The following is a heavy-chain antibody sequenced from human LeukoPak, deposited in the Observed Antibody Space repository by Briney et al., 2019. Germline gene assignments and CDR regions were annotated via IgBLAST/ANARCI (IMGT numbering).Heavy chain of an antibody. J-gene: IGHJ4*02. CDR2: ISYDGSTK. D-gene: IGHD4-23*01. CDR1: GFTFSTYG. CDR3: AKDILGWSFDT. Sequence: GGSLRLSCTASGFTFSTYGMHWVRQAPGKGLEWVTLISYDGSTKYYSDSVKGRFTLSRDNSKNTLYLQMNSLRDEDTALYYCAKDILGWSFDTWGQGTLVTVSS. V-gene: IGHV3-30*18.